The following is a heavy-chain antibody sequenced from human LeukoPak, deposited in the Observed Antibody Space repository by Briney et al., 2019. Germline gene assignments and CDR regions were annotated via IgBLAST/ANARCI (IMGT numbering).Heavy chain of an antibody. Sequence: KPSEALSLTCSVSGGSVTSGSYYWSWIRQHPGKGLEWIGYIYYSGSTYYNPSLKSRVTISVDTSKNQFSLKLSSVTAADTAVYYCARDGYYDSSGKGFDYWGQGTLVTVSS. CDR2: IYYSGST. CDR3: ARDGYYDSSGKGFDY. D-gene: IGHD3-22*01. CDR1: GGSVTSGSYY. J-gene: IGHJ4*02. V-gene: IGHV4-31*03.